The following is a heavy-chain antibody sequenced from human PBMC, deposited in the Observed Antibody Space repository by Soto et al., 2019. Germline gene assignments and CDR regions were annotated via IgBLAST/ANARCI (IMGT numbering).Heavy chain of an antibody. CDR3: AKSFSSYYYYGMDV. CDR2: ISWNSGSI. V-gene: IGHV3-9*01. CDR1: GFTFDDYA. J-gene: IGHJ6*02. Sequence: EVQLVESGGGLVQPGRSLRLSCAASGFTFDDYAMHWVRQAPGKGLEWVSGISWNSGSIGYADSVKGRFTISRDNATNSLYLQMNSLRAEDTALYYCAKSFSSYYYYGMDVWGQGTTVTVSS.